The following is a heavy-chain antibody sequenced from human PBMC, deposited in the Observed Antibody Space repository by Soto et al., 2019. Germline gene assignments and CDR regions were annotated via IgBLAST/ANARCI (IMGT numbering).Heavy chain of an antibody. Sequence: QVQLVQSGAEVKKPGASVKVSCKVSGYTLTELSMHWVRQAPGKGLEWMGGFYPEDGETIYAQKFQGRVTMTEDTSTDTAYMELSSLRYEDTAVYYCAPRTNALLWFGEFPGVDYWGQGTLVTVSS. CDR2: FYPEDGET. CDR1: GYTLTELS. V-gene: IGHV1-24*01. J-gene: IGHJ4*02. CDR3: APRTNALLWFGEFPGVDY. D-gene: IGHD3-10*01.